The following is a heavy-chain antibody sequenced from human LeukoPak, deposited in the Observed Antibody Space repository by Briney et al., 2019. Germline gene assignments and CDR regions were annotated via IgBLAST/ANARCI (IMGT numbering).Heavy chain of an antibody. CDR2: ISGSGGST. CDR3: AKDLDYYDSSAYFDY. Sequence: GGSLRLSCAASGFTFSSYAMSWVRQAPGEGLEWVSAISGSGGSTYYADSVKGRFTISRDNSKNTLYLQMNSLRAEDTAVYYCAKDLDYYDSSAYFDYWGQGTLVTVSS. J-gene: IGHJ4*02. CDR1: GFTFSSYA. V-gene: IGHV3-23*01. D-gene: IGHD3-22*01.